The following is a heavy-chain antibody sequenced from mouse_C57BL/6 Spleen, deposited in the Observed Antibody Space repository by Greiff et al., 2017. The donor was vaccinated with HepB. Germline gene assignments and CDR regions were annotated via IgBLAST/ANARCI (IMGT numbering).Heavy chain of an antibody. V-gene: IGHV2-2*01. CDR1: GFSLTSYG. Sequence: VQVVESGPGLVQPSQSLSITCTVSGFSLTSYGVHWVRQSPGKGLEWLGVIWSGGSTDYNAAFISRLSISKDNSKSQVFFKMNSLQADDTAIYYCARIYYDYYFDYWGQGTTLTVSS. J-gene: IGHJ2*01. CDR3: ARIYYDYYFDY. D-gene: IGHD2-4*01. CDR2: IWSGGST.